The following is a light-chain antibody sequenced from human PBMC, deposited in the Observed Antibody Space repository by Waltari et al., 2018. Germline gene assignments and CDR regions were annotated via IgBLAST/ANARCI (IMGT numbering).Light chain of an antibody. CDR3: QQYYSYFT. Sequence: MTQSPSTLSASVGDRVTITCRASQSIGSLLAWYQQKPGKAPKLLIYDASSLESGVPSRFSGSGSGTEFTLTINSLQPDDFATYSCQQYYSYFTFGGGAKVEIK. CDR2: DAS. V-gene: IGKV1-5*01. J-gene: IGKJ4*01. CDR1: QSIGSL.